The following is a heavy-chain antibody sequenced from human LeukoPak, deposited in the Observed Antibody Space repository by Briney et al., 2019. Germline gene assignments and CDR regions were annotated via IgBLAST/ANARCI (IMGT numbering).Heavy chain of an antibody. V-gene: IGHV4-34*01. CDR2: INHSGST. CDR3: ARVLRWRFDI. CDR1: GGSFSGYY. J-gene: IGHJ3*02. Sequence: KPSETLSLTCAVYGGSFSGYYWSWIRQPPGKGLEWIGEINHSGSTNYNPSLKSRVTISVDTSKNQFSLKLSSVTAADTAVYYCARVLRWRFDIWGQGTMVTVSS. D-gene: IGHD2-15*01.